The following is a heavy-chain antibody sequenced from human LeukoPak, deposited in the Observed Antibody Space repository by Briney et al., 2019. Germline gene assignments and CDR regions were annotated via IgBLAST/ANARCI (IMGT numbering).Heavy chain of an antibody. D-gene: IGHD6-13*01. CDR2: IYYSGST. V-gene: IGHV4-59*08. J-gene: IGHJ4*02. CDR1: GGSISSYY. CDR3: ARHSAAAGIGY. Sequence: SETLSLTCTVSGGSISSYYWSWIRQPPGKGLEWIGYIYYSGSTNYNPSLKGRVTISVDTSKNQFSLKLSSVTAADTAVYYCARHSAAAGIGYWGQGTLVTVSS.